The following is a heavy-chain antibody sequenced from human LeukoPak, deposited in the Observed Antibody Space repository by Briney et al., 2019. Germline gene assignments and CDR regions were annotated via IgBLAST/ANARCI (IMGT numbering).Heavy chain of an antibody. CDR3: ARWTGYSMGGFDY. CDR2: IKEDGSEK. J-gene: IGHJ4*02. Sequence: PGGSLRLSCAASGFTFTSYAMSWVRQAPGKGLEWVANIKEDGSEKYYVDSVKGRFTISRDNAKNLLYLQMNSLRAEDTAVYYCARWTGYSMGGFDYWGQGTLVTVSS. D-gene: IGHD3/OR15-3a*01. V-gene: IGHV3-7*01. CDR1: GFTFTSYA.